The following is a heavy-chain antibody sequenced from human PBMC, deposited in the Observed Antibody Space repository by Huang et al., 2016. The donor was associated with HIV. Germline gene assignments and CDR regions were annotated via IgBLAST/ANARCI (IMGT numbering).Heavy chain of an antibody. CDR3: ASASIAARRWFDP. Sequence: QVQLQESGPGLVKPSEPLSLSCTVSGGSMSSYYWSWIRQPPGKGLEWIGYIYYSGSTNYNPSRKSRVTISVDTSKNQCSLRLSSVTAADTAVYYCASASIAARRWFDPWGQGSLVTVSS. V-gene: IGHV4-59*01. CDR2: IYYSGST. J-gene: IGHJ5*02. D-gene: IGHD6-6*01. CDR1: GGSMSSYY.